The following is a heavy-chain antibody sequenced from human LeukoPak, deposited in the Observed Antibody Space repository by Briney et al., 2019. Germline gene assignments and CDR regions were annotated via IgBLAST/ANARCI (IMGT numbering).Heavy chain of an antibody. CDR1: GFTFSSYS. D-gene: IGHD1-26*01. CDR3: ARGYSGTYRFGY. V-gene: IGHV3-74*01. Sequence: GGSLRLSCAASGFTFSSYSMNWVRQAPGKGLVWVSRINSDGSSTSYADSVKGRFTISRDNAKNTLYLQMSSLRAEDTAVYYCARGYSGTYRFGYWGQGTLVTVSS. J-gene: IGHJ4*02. CDR2: INSDGSST.